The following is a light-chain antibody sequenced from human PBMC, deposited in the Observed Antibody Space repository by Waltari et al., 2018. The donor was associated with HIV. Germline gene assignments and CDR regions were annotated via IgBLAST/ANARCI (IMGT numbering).Light chain of an antibody. CDR1: NSAIGSYDY. Sequence: QSALTQPPSASGSPGQSVTLPCTGSNSAIGSYDYVSLHQLHPGKAPKLVISEVTKLPSVISDRFSGSKSANTAFLTVSGLQAEDEADYYCSSFADRDGFYVLFGGGTRLTVL. CDR2: EVT. V-gene: IGLV2-8*01. CDR3: SSFADRDGFYVL. J-gene: IGLJ2*01.